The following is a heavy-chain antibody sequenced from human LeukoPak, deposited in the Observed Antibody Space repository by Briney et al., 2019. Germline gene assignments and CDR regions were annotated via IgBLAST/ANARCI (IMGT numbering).Heavy chain of an antibody. D-gene: IGHD3-22*01. CDR1: GYTFTGCY. V-gene: IGHV1-2*02. Sequence: ASVKVSCKASGYTFTGCYMHWGRQGPGQGLEWMGWINPNSGGTNYAQTFQGRGTMTKDRSITTAYMELRRLRSAAPAVYYCARDRDSSGDYPYFDYWGQGTLVTVSS. CDR2: INPNSGGT. CDR3: ARDRDSSGDYPYFDY. J-gene: IGHJ4*02.